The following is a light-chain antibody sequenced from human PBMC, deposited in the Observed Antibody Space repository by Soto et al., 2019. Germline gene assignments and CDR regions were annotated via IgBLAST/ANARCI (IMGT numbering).Light chain of an antibody. CDR3: QQYNNWPPIT. J-gene: IGKJ5*01. Sequence: EIGMTQYPATLSVSPGERATLSFGASQSVSSNLAWYQQKPGQAPRLLIYGASTRATGIPARFSGSGSGTEFTLTISSLQSEDFAVYYCQQYNNWPPITFGQGTRLAIK. CDR1: QSVSSN. V-gene: IGKV3-15*01. CDR2: GAS.